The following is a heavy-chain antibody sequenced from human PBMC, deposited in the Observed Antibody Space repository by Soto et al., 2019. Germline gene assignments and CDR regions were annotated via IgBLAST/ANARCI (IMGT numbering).Heavy chain of an antibody. J-gene: IGHJ5*02. Sequence: SETLSLTCTVSSGSINSGTYYWGWIRQPPGKGLEWIGSIYYSGNTYCDPSLKSRVTISVDASKNQFSLKLSSVTAADTAVYYCARGITVYWFDPWGQGTLVTVSS. CDR3: ARGITVYWFDP. V-gene: IGHV4-39*01. D-gene: IGHD3-3*01. CDR1: SGSINSGTYY. CDR2: IYYSGNT.